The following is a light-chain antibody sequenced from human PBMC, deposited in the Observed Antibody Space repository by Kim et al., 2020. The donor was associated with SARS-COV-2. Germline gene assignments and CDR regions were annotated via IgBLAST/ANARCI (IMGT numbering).Light chain of an antibody. J-gene: IGKJ1*01. V-gene: IGKV3-11*01. CDR3: QQRGTWPPWT. CDR2: GES. CDR1: RSMSTY. Sequence: SPGQSDPHSCRAIRSMSTYLAWYQQTPGQAPRLLIYGESKRAPGIPARFSGRGSGTDFTLIISSLEPEDFAVYYCQQRGTWPPWTVGQGTKVDIK.